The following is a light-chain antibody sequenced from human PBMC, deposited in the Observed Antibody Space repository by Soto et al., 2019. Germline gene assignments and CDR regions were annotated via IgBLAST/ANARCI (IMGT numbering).Light chain of an antibody. J-gene: IGKJ1*01. CDR3: QQYGGSPRT. CDR1: QSVSSNY. V-gene: IGKV3-20*01. CDR2: GAS. Sequence: LTEAAGTKKLTAGERATLSCRASQSVSSNYLAWYQQKSGQAPRLLIYGASSRATGIPDRFSGSGSGTDFTLTISRLEPEDFAVYYCQQYGGSPRTFGQGTKVDIK.